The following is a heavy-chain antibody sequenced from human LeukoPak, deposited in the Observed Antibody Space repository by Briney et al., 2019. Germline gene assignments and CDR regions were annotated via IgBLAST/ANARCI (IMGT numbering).Heavy chain of an antibody. J-gene: IGHJ5*02. CDR3: ARAVLYYYDSSGYYCNWFDP. D-gene: IGHD3-22*01. Sequence: SETLSLACTVSGGSISSDYWSWIRQPPGKGLEWIGYLSYSGSTNYNPSLKSRVTISVDTSKNQFSLKLSSVTAADTAVYYCARAVLYYYDSSGYYCNWFDPWGQGTLVTVSS. CDR2: LSYSGST. V-gene: IGHV4-59*01. CDR1: GGSISSDY.